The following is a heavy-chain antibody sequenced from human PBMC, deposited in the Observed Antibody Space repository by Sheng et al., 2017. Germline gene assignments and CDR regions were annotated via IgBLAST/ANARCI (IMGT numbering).Heavy chain of an antibody. D-gene: IGHD5-12*01. CDR3: ARGIPGPPEIVAMDY. Sequence: SGAEVKKPGASVKVSCKASGYPFTGDYLHWVRQAPGQGPEWMGWIIPHSGGTNIAQKFQGRVTLTRDTSNNMAYMDLRRLTSDDTAIYYCARGIPGPPEIVAMDYWGQGTLVTVSS. J-gene: IGHJ4*02. CDR2: IIPHSGGT. V-gene: IGHV1-2*02. CDR1: GYPFTGDY.